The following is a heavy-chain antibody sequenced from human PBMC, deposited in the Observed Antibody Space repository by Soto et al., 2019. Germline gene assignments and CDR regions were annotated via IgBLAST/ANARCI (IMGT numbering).Heavy chain of an antibody. CDR1: GGTFSSYA. V-gene: IGHV1-69*10. CDR3: ARDEGGYDILTGYYKAHHFDY. J-gene: IGHJ4*02. CDR2: IIPHICNT. Sequence: SVKVSCKASGGTFSSYAISWVRQAPGQGLEWMGAIIPHICNTNYAQKFRGRVTLTTEKSTSTAYMDLRSLTSDDTAVYYCARDEGGYDILTGYYKAHHFDYWGQGVPVTVSS. D-gene: IGHD3-9*01.